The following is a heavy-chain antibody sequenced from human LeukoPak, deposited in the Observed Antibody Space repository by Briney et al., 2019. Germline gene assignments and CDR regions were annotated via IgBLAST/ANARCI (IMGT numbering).Heavy chain of an antibody. J-gene: IGHJ4*02. CDR2: ISYDGGKK. D-gene: IGHD3-22*01. Sequence: GGSLRLSCAASGFTFSSHDMHWVRQAPGKGLEWVAFISYDGGKKDYADSVKGRFTISRDNAKNSLYLQMNSLRAEDTAVYYCASEEQWFWGQGTLVTVSS. CDR1: GFTFSSHD. V-gene: IGHV3-30*03. CDR3: ASEEQWF.